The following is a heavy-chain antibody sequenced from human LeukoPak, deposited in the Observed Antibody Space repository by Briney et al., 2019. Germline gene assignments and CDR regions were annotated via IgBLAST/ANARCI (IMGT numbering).Heavy chain of an antibody. D-gene: IGHD3-10*01. CDR2: IHPGDSNT. CDR1: GYSFTNYW. V-gene: IGHV5-51*01. Sequence: GESLKISCKGSGYSFTNYWIGWVRQMPGKGLEWMGIIHPGDSNTTYSPSFQGQVTISADKSISTAYLQWSSLKASDSATYYCARHSGSGSYRSAFGYWGQGTLVTVSS. J-gene: IGHJ4*02. CDR3: ARHSGSGSYRSAFGY.